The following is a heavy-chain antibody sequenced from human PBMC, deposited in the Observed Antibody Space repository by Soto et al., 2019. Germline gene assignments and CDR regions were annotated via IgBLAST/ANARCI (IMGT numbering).Heavy chain of an antibody. Sequence: SETLSLTCTVSGGSISSGDYYWSWIRQPPGKGLEWIGYIYHSGSTYYNPSLKSRVTISVDTSKNQFSLKLSSVTAADTAVYYCARGGASCQWFDAWGQGTLVTSPQ. CDR2: IYHSGST. D-gene: IGHD2-2*01. CDR1: GGSISSGDYY. CDR3: ARGGASCQWFDA. V-gene: IGHV4-30-4*01. J-gene: IGHJ5*02.